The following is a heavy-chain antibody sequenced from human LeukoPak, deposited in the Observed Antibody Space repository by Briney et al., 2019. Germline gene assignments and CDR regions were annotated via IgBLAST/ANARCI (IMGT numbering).Heavy chain of an antibody. Sequence: PGGSLRLSCAVSGFTFSSYGMHWVRQAPGKGLEGMAVISYDGTNKYCADSVKGRFTISRDNSKNTLYLQMNSLRAEDTAVYYCAKDLNYDFWSGLGNWGQGTLVTVSS. CDR2: ISYDGTNK. V-gene: IGHV3-30*18. J-gene: IGHJ4*02. D-gene: IGHD3-3*01. CDR3: AKDLNYDFWSGLGN. CDR1: GFTFSSYG.